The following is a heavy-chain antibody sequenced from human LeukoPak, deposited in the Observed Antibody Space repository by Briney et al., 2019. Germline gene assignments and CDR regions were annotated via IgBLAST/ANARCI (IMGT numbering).Heavy chain of an antibody. Sequence: ASVKVSCKASGYTFTGYYMHWVRQAPGQGLEWMGYIYPNSGATKYAQKFQGRVTMTRDTSISTAYMELSGLRSDDTAVYYCGTLMSNGPFDYWGQGSLVTVSS. V-gene: IGHV1-2*02. J-gene: IGHJ4*02. CDR1: GYTFTGYY. CDR2: IYPNSGAT. CDR3: GTLMSNGPFDY.